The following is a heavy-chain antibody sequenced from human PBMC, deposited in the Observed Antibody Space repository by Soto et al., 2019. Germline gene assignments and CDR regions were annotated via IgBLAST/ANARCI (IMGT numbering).Heavy chain of an antibody. J-gene: IGHJ3*01. CDR1: GGSFSGHF. Sequence: QVQLQQRGAGLLKPSETLSLTCAVYGGSFSGHFYAWIRQSPGKGLEWIGEISHSGTTNYNPSLKSRVAMSVETSKNQFSLKLTSVTAADTAVYYCARFVGVAGSVGTDSFDVWGRGTMVSVSS. V-gene: IGHV4-34*02. CDR3: ARFVGVAGSVGTDSFDV. CDR2: ISHSGTT. D-gene: IGHD3-3*01.